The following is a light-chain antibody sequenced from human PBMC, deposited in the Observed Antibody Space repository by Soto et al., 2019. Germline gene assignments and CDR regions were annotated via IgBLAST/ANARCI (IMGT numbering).Light chain of an antibody. CDR3: SSYTSSSTYVV. CDR2: DVS. CDR1: SSDVGGYNS. V-gene: IGLV2-14*01. J-gene: IGLJ2*01. Sequence: QSALTQPASVSGSPGQAITISCTGTSSDVGGYNSVSWYQQHPGKAPKLIVYDVSNRPSGISNSFSASKSGYTAYLTISGLQADDEADYYCSSYTSSSTYVVFGGGTKLTVL.